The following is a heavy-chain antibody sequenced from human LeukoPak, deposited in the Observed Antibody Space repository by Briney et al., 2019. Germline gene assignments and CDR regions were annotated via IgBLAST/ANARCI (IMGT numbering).Heavy chain of an antibody. D-gene: IGHD3-10*01. V-gene: IGHV3-30*04. CDR2: ISYDGSNK. Sequence: SCKASGGTFSSYAMHWVRQSPGKGLEWVAVISYDGSNKYYADSVKGRFTISRDNSKNTLYLQMNSLRAEDTAVYYCARGVWFGELLSYFDYWGQGTLVTVSS. J-gene: IGHJ4*02. CDR1: GGTFSSYA. CDR3: ARGVWFGELLSYFDY.